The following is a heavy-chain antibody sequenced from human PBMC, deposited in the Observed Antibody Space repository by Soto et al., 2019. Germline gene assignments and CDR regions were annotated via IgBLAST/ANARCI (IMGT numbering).Heavy chain of an antibody. J-gene: IGHJ4*02. CDR3: AKSMAAQPAALDY. V-gene: IGHV3-23*01. Sequence: GGSLRLSCAASGFSFSSFAMSWVRQAPGKGLEWVSGISNSGGSTYYADSVKGRFTISRDNSKNTLYLQMNSLRAGDTAVYYCAKSMAAQPAALDYWGQGTLVTVSS. CDR1: GFSFSSFA. CDR2: ISNSGGST. D-gene: IGHD2-2*01.